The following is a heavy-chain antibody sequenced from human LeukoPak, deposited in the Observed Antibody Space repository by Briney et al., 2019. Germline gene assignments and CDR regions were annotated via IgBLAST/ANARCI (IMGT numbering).Heavy chain of an antibody. CDR3: AKRYYDFPLDY. J-gene: IGHJ4*02. D-gene: IGHD3-3*01. CDR1: GFTFSIYA. CDR2: ISANGGET. Sequence: PGGSLRLSCAASGFTFSIYAMNWVRQAPGKGLEWVSSISANGGETHYADSVKGRFTISRDNSKNTLYLQINNPRVEDTVVYYCAKRYYDFPLDYWGQGTLVTVSS. V-gene: IGHV3-23*01.